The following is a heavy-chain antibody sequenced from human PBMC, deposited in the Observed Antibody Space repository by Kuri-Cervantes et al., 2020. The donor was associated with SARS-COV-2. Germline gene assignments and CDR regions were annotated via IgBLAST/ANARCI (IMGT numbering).Heavy chain of an antibody. J-gene: IGHJ6*03. Sequence: SETLSLTCTVSGGSISSHYWSWIRQPPGKGLEWIGYIYYSGSTNYNPSLKSRVTMSVDTSKNQFSLKLSSVTAADTAVYYCARGRGGYYMGGYYFYSMDVWGKGTTVTVSS. V-gene: IGHV4-59*11. D-gene: IGHD3-3*01. CDR3: ARGRGGYYMGGYYFYSMDV. CDR1: GGSISSHY. CDR2: IYYSGST.